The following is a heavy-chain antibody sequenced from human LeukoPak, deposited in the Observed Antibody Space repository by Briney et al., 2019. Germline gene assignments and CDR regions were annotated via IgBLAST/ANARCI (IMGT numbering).Heavy chain of an antibody. J-gene: IGHJ4*02. D-gene: IGHD6-19*01. CDR3: VRGGIQVSGIDEIDY. V-gene: IGHV3-13*01. Sequence: GGSLRLSCAASGFTFKSYDMHWVRQVTGKGLEWVSAVGISGDTYYAGSVKGRFTISRENAKNSLYLQMNSLTAGDTAVYYCVRGGIQVSGIDEIDYWGQGTLVTVSS. CDR2: VGISGDT. CDR1: GFTFKSYD.